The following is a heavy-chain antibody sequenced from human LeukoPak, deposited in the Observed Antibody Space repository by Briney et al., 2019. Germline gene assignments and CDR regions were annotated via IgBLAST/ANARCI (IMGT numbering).Heavy chain of an antibody. CDR1: GGSISSYY. V-gene: IGHV4-4*07. Sequence: SETLSLTCTVSGGSISSYYWSWIRQPAGKGLEWIGRIYSSGTTNYNPSLKSRVTMSVDTSKNQFSLELSSVPAADTAVYYCARDFGGTYVAIYWGQGTLVTVSS. CDR2: IYSSGTT. J-gene: IGHJ4*02. CDR3: ARDFGGTYVAIY. D-gene: IGHD3-3*01.